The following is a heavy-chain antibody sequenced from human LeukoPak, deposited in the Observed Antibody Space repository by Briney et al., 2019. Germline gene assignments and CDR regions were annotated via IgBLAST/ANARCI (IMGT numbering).Heavy chain of an antibody. D-gene: IGHD5-24*01. V-gene: IGHV1-24*01. CDR2: FDPEDGET. Sequence: GASVKVSCKVSGYTLTELSMHWVRQAPRKGLEWMGGFDPEDGETIYAQKFQGRVTMTEDTSTDTAYMELSSLRSEDTAVYYCATGPPLWRQDGWFDPWGQGTLVTVSS. CDR1: GYTLTELS. J-gene: IGHJ5*02. CDR3: ATGPPLWRQDGWFDP.